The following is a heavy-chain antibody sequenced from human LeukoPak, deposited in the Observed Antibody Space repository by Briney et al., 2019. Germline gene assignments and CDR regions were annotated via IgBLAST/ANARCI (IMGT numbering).Heavy chain of an antibody. V-gene: IGHV4-34*01. CDR2: INHSGST. CDR1: GGPFSGYY. J-gene: IGHJ3*02. Sequence: SETLSLTCAVYGGPFSGYYWSWIRQPPGKGLEWIGEINHSGSTNYNPSLKSRVTISVDTSKNQFSLKLSSVTAADTAVYYCARANGAAGAFDIWGQGTMVTVSS. D-gene: IGHD1-1*01. CDR3: ARANGAAGAFDI.